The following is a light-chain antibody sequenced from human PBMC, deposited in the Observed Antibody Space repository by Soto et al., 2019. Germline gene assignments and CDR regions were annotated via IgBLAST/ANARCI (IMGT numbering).Light chain of an antibody. CDR1: QSVSSSY. Sequence: EIVLTQSPGTLSLSPGERATLSCRASQSVSSSYLAWYQQKPGQAPRLLISGASSRATGIPDRFSGSGFGTDFTLTISRLEPEDSAVYYCQQYTTSPWTFGQGTKVEIK. V-gene: IGKV3-20*01. CDR2: GAS. J-gene: IGKJ1*01. CDR3: QQYTTSPWT.